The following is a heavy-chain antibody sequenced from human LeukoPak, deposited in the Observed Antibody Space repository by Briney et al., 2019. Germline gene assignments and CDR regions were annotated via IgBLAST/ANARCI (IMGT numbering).Heavy chain of an antibody. J-gene: IGHJ3*02. CDR3: AKLLQLWGSDAFDI. D-gene: IGHD5-18*01. Sequence: PGGSLRLSCAASGFTFRNYGMHWVRQAPGKGLEWVAVISYDGSNKYYADSVKGRFTISRDNSKNTLYLQMNSLRAEDTAVYYCAKLLQLWGSDAFDIWGQGTMVTVSS. CDR1: GFTFRNYG. CDR2: ISYDGSNK. V-gene: IGHV3-30*18.